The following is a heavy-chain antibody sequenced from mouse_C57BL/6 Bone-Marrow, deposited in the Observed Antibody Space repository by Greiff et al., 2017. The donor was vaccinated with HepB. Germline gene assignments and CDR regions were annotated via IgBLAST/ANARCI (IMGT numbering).Heavy chain of an antibody. Sequence: QVQLKESGPELVKPGASVKLSCKASGYTFTSYDINWVKQRPGQGLEWIGWIYPRDGSTKYNEKFKGKATLTVDTSSSTAYMELHSLTSEDSAVYFCARDPNYYGSSYVFYFDYWGQGTTLTVSS. D-gene: IGHD1-1*01. J-gene: IGHJ2*01. CDR2: IYPRDGST. CDR3: ARDPNYYGSSYVFYFDY. CDR1: GYTFTSYD. V-gene: IGHV1-85*01.